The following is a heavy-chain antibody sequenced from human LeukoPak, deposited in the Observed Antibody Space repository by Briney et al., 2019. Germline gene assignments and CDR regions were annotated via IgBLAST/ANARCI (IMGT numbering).Heavy chain of an antibody. Sequence: PGGSLRPSCAASGFSVSSNYAMIWVRQTPGKGLEWVSAISHSGGSTYYADSVKGRFTISRDNSKNTLYLQMNSLRAEDTAVYYCAKPSYSTTVTTGFDPWGQGTLVTVSS. CDR1: GFSVSSNYA. CDR3: AKPSYSTTVTTGFDP. J-gene: IGHJ5*02. CDR2: ISHSGGST. D-gene: IGHD4-17*01. V-gene: IGHV3-23*01.